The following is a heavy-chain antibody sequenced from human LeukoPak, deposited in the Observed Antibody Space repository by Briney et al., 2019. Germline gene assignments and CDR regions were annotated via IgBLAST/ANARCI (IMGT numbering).Heavy chain of an antibody. D-gene: IGHD6-13*01. CDR3: ARDVSSWAEYYLDY. CDR2: ISYDGSNK. V-gene: IGHV3-30*04. Sequence: GGSLRLSCAASGFTFSSYAMHWVRQAPGKGLEWVAVISYDGSNKYYADSVKGRFTISRDNSKNTLYLQMNSLRAEDTAVYYCARDVSSWAEYYLDYWGQGTLVTVSS. CDR1: GFTFSSYA. J-gene: IGHJ4*02.